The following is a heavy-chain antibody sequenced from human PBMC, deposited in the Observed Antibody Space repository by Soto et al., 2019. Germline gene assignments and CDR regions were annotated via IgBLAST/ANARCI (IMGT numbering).Heavy chain of an antibody. CDR1: GFTFSTYC. V-gene: IGHV3-74*01. CDR2: TCRYGREL. J-gene: IGHJ4*02. D-gene: IGHD2-2*01. Sequence: EVQLVESGGGFNQPGGSLRLSCAASGFTFSTYCMHWVRHTPGTGLVWVSRTCRYGRELYYADSVKGRFTISRDDAKNTLYLQMDSRRVEDTGIYYCVRCTTAWRGMDYWGQGALVTVSS. CDR3: VRCTTAWRGMDY.